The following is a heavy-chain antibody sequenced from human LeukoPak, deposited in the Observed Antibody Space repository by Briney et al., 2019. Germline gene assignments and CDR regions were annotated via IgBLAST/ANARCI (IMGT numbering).Heavy chain of an antibody. CDR3: ANDIVVVPAAIGEANWFDP. CDR1: GFTFSSYA. CDR2: ISSSSSTI. V-gene: IGHV3-23*01. J-gene: IGHJ5*02. D-gene: IGHD2-2*01. Sequence: GGSLRLSCAASGFTFSSYAMSWVRQAPGKGLEWVSYISSSSSTIYYADSVKGRFTISRDNSKNTLYLQMNSLRAEDTAVYYCANDIVVVPAAIGEANWFDPWGQGTLVTVSS.